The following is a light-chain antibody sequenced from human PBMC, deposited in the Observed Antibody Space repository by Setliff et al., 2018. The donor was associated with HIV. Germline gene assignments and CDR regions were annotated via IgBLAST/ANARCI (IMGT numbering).Light chain of an antibody. CDR3: SSFTTGATVM. CDR1: SSDVGAYNH. V-gene: IGLV2-14*03. CDR2: DVS. J-gene: IGLJ3*02. Sequence: QSVLTQPASVSGSPGQSITISCTGTSSDVGAYNHVSWYQHHPGKAPKLLISDVSKWPSGVSNRFSGSKSGSTASLTISGLQAEDEADYYCSSFTTGATVMFGGGTKVTVL.